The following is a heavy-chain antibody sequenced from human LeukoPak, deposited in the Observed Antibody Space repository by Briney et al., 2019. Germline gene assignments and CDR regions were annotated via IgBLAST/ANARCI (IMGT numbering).Heavy chain of an antibody. CDR1: GFNFSNYG. CDR3: ARDWGAGGYSYGFWDY. D-gene: IGHD5-18*01. J-gene: IGHJ4*02. V-gene: IGHV3-33*01. Sequence: PGGSLRLSCAASGFNFSNYGMHWVRQAPGKGLEWVAVIWYDGSFKYYADSMKGRFTISRDNDKNTVYLQMNSLRVEDTAVYYCARDWGAGGYSYGFWDYWGQGTLVTVSS. CDR2: IWYDGSFK.